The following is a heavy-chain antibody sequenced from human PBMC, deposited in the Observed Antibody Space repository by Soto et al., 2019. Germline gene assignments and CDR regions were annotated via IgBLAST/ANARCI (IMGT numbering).Heavy chain of an antibody. Sequence: EVQLLESGGGLVQPGGSLRISCIGSGFTFSSNAMSWVRQAPGKGLEWVSAISGSGGTTYYADSVKGRFAVSRDNSTITLYLQMNSLRAEDTAVYYCAKQRAGFGSGSDTYFFDYWGQGTLVTVSS. CDR3: AKQRAGFGSGSDTYFFDY. CDR2: ISGSGGTT. CDR1: GFTFSSNA. V-gene: IGHV3-23*01. D-gene: IGHD3-10*01. J-gene: IGHJ4*02.